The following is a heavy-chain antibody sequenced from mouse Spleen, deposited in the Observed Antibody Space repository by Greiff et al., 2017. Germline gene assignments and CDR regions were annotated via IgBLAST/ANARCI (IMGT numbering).Heavy chain of an antibody. CDR2: IRLKSDNYAT. V-gene: IGHV6-3*01. Sequence: EVQLVESGGGLVQPGGSMKLSCVASGFTFSNYWMNWVRQSPEKGLEWVAQIRLKSDNYATHYAESVKGRFTISRDDSKSSVYLQMNNLRAEDTGIYYCTFYDGYGFAYWGQGTLVTVSA. CDR3: TFYDGYGFAY. J-gene: IGHJ3*01. CDR1: GFTFSNYW. D-gene: IGHD2-3*01.